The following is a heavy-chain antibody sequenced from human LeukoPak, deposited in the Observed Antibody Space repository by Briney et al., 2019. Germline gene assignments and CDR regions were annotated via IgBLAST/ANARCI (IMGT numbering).Heavy chain of an antibody. J-gene: IGHJ4*02. CDR1: GGSISSSNW. CDR2: IYHSGST. V-gene: IGHV4-4*02. Sequence: PSETLSLTCAVSGGSISSSNWWSWVRQPPGKGLEWIGEIYHSGSTNYNPSLKSRVTISVDKSKNQFSLKLSSVTAADTAVYYCASVDIAVAGKYYFDYWGQGTLVTVSS. CDR3: ASVDIAVAGKYYFDY. D-gene: IGHD6-19*01.